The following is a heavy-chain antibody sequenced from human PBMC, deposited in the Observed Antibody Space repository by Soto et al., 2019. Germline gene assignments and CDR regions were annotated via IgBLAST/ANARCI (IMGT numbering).Heavy chain of an antibody. D-gene: IGHD2-21*02. CDR3: AAEPPSNCGGDCAFDY. CDR2: IVVGSGNT. V-gene: IGHV1-58*01. CDR1: GFTFTSSA. Sequence: ASVKVSCKASGFTFTSSAVQWVRQARGQRLEWIGWIVVGSGNTNYAQKFQERVTITRDMSTSTAYMELSSLRSEDTAVYYCAAEPPSNCGGDCAFDYWGQGTLVTVSS. J-gene: IGHJ4*02.